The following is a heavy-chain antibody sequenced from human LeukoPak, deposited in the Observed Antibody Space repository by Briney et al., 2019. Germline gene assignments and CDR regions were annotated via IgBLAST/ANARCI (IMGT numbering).Heavy chain of an antibody. CDR1: GGSISSGGYY. CDR2: IYYSVST. CDR3: AADSGGAFDY. V-gene: IGHV4-31*03. D-gene: IGHD3-16*01. J-gene: IGHJ4*02. Sequence: SETLSLTCTVSGGSISSGGYYWSWIRQHPGKGLEWIGYIYYSVSTYYNPSLKSRVTISVDTSKNQFSLKLSSVTAADTAVYYCAADSGGAFDYWGQGTLVTVSS.